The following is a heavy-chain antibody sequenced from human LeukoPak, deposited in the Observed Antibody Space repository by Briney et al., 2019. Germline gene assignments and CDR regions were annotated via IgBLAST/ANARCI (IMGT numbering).Heavy chain of an antibody. V-gene: IGHV3-21*01. CDR3: AELGITMIGGV. CDR1: GFTFSSYG. D-gene: IGHD3-10*02. CDR2: ISSSSSYI. J-gene: IGHJ6*04. Sequence: PGGSLRLSCAASGFTFSSYGMHWVRQAPGKGLEWVSSISSSSSYIYYAESVKGRFTMSRDNAKNSLYLQMNSLRAEDTAVYYCAELGITMIGGVWGKGTTVTISS.